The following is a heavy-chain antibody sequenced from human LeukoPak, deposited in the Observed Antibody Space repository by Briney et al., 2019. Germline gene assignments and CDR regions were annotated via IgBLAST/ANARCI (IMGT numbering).Heavy chain of an antibody. Sequence: PSETLSLTCTVSGGSISGSSYFWGWIRQPPGKGLEWIGSIHYNGRTFNNPSLKSRVTVSVDTSKNQFSLKLSSVTAADTAVYYCARDATVTGVNWFDPWGQGTLVTVSS. V-gene: IGHV4-39*07. J-gene: IGHJ5*02. CDR3: ARDATVTGVNWFDP. D-gene: IGHD4-11*01. CDR1: GGSISGSSYF. CDR2: IHYNGRT.